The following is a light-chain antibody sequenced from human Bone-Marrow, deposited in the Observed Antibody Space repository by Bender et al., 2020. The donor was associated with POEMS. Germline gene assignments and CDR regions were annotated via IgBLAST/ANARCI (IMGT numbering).Light chain of an antibody. CDR2: EGS. V-gene: IGLV2-23*01. CDR1: SSDVGSYNL. Sequence: QSGLTQPASVSGSPGQSITLSCSGTSSDVGSYNLVSWYQQHPGKAPKVIIYEGSKRPSGVSNRFSGSKSGNTASLTISGLQAEDEADYYCCSYAGRSALVFGGGTKLTVL. J-gene: IGLJ3*02. CDR3: CSYAGRSALV.